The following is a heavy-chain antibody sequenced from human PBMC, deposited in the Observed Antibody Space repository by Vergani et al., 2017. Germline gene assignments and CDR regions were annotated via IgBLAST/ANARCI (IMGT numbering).Heavy chain of an antibody. CDR3: AREQQLGGFDY. Sequence: QVQLQESGPGLVKPSETLSLTCTVSGGSISSYYWSWIRQPPGKGLEWIGYIYYSWSTNYNPSLKSRVTISVDTSTTQFSLKLSSVTAADTSVYYCAREQQLGGFDYWGQGTLVTVSS. CDR2: IYYSWST. J-gene: IGHJ4*02. D-gene: IGHD6-6*01. CDR1: GGSISSYY. V-gene: IGHV4-59*01.